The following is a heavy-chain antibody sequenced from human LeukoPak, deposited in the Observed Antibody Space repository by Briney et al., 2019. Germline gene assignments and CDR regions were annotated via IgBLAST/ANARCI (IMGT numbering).Heavy chain of an antibody. Sequence: GGSLRLSXAASGFTFGSYGMHWVRQAPGKELEWVAFIRYDGSNKYYADSVKGRFTISRDNSKNTLYLQMNSLRAEDTAVYYCANCEHEEWELLSFDYWGQGTLVTVSS. V-gene: IGHV3-30*02. D-gene: IGHD1-26*01. J-gene: IGHJ4*02. CDR1: GFTFGSYG. CDR2: IRYDGSNK. CDR3: ANCEHEEWELLSFDY.